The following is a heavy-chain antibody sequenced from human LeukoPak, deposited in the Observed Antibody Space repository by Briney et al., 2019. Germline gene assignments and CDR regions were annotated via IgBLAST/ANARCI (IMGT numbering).Heavy chain of an antibody. V-gene: IGHV3-33*05. CDR3: ARDGSTNSQNWFDP. D-gene: IGHD2-8*01. CDR1: RFIFSVYG. J-gene: IGHJ5*02. CDR2: MSYDENTK. Sequence: GGSLRLSCVASRFIFSVYGMHWVRQAPGKGLEWVAFMSYDENTKYYIDSVKGRFTISRDNSKNTLFLQLNNLRPEDTGVYYCARDGSTNSQNWFDPWGQGTLVIDSS.